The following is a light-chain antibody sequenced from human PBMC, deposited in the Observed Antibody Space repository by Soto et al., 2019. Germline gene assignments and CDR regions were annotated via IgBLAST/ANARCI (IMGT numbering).Light chain of an antibody. V-gene: IGLV2-14*03. CDR3: SSYTTSSTPCV. CDR1: SSDVGGYDY. J-gene: IGLJ1*01. CDR2: DVS. Sequence: QSALTQPASVSGSPGQSIIISCTGTSSDVGGYDYVSWYQHHPGKAPKLIICDVSDRPSGVSNRFSGSKSGNTASLTISGLQAEDECDYYCSSYTTSSTPCVFGTGTKVTVL.